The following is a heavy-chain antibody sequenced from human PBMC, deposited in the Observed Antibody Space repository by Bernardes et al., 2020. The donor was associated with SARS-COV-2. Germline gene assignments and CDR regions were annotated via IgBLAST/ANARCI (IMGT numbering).Heavy chain of an antibody. CDR1: GYTFTTYG. Sequence: ASMKVSCKASGYTFTTYGLSWVRQAPGQGLEWMGRISVYNGDTNYSQKFQGRVTMTTDTSTSTAYMELRSLTSDDTAVYYCARDRKADLEWLSDFQYYGLDVWGQGATVTVTS. V-gene: IGHV1-18*01. J-gene: IGHJ6*02. CDR3: ARDRKADLEWLSDFQYYGLDV. D-gene: IGHD3-3*01. CDR2: ISVYNGDT.